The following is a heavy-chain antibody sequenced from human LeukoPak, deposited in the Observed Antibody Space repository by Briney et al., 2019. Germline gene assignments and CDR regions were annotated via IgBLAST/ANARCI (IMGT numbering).Heavy chain of an antibody. D-gene: IGHD3-10*01. CDR1: GGSISIYY. J-gene: IGHJ6*03. Sequence: SETLSLTCTVSGGSISIYYWSWIRQPPGKGLEWIGYIYYSGSTNYNPSLKSRVTISVDTSKNQFSLKLSSVTAADTAVYSCARVTMVRGVPYYYYYMDVWGKGTTVTVSS. CDR2: IYYSGST. CDR3: ARVTMVRGVPYYYYYMDV. V-gene: IGHV4-59*01.